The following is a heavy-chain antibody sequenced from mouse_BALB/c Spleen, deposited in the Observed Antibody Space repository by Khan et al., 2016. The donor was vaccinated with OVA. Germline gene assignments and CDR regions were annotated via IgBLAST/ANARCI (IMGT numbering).Heavy chain of an antibody. V-gene: IGHV3-8*02. J-gene: IGHJ3*01. CDR1: GDSITSGY. CDR3: ARYDYDYDGAFAY. Sequence: VQLKESGPSLVKPSQTLSLTCSVTGDSITSGYWNWIRKFPGNKLEYMGYISYCGSTYYNPSLISRIFITRDTSKNQYYLQLNSVTTEDTATYYCARYDYDYDGAFAYWGQGTLVTVSA. D-gene: IGHD2-4*01. CDR2: ISYCGST.